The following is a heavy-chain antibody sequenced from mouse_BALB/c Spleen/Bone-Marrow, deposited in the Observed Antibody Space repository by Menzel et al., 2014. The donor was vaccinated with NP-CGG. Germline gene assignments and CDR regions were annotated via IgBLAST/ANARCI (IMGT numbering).Heavy chain of an antibody. V-gene: IGHV1-82*01. CDR3: ERHANGNSYWYFDV. J-gene: IGHJ1*01. D-gene: IGHD2-1*01. CDR2: IYPGDGDT. Sequence: QVQLKQSGPELVKPGASVKISCKASGYAFSSSWMNWVKQRPGQGLEWIGRIYPGDGDTNYNGKLKGKATVTADKSSITAFMQLSSLASVDSSVYFCERHANGNSYWYFDVWGAGTTVTVSS. CDR1: GYAFSSSW.